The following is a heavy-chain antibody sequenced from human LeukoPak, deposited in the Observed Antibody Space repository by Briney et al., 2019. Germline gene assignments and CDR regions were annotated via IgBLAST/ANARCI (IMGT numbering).Heavy chain of an antibody. J-gene: IGHJ4*02. CDR1: GYTFTSYG. CDR2: ISAYNGNT. Sequence: ASVKVSCKASGYTFTSYGISWVRQAPGQGLEWMGWISAYNGNTNYAQKLQGRVTMTTDTSANTAYMELNRLRPEDTAVFYCVRGGPNKSGWTLDYWGQGTLVTVSS. D-gene: IGHD6-19*01. V-gene: IGHV1-18*01. CDR3: VRGGPNKSGWTLDY.